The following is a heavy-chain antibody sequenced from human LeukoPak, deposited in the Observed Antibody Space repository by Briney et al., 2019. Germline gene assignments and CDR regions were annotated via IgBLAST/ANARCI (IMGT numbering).Heavy chain of an antibody. CDR3: ARVLYGSAQFHPYFDF. J-gene: IGHJ4*02. V-gene: IGHV3-7*04. D-gene: IGHD3-10*01. CDR1: GFTFTSYW. Sequence: SGGSLRLSCAASGFTFTSYWMSWVRQAPGKGLEWVANIKQDGSEKYYVDSVKGRFTISRDNAKNSLYLQMNSLRAEDTAVYYCARVLYGSAQFHPYFDFWGQGTLVTVSS. CDR2: IKQDGSEK.